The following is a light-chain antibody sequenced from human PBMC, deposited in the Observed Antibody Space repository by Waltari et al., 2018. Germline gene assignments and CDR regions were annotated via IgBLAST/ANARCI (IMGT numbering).Light chain of an antibody. CDR3: QTWDLIAVT. Sequence: SYEVTQPPSLSVSPGQTASLTCSGENLGHKYTSWYPQRPGQSPPLVMHQNNVRPSGIPERFSGSSSGNTATLTISGTLSMDEAVYYCQTWDLIAVTFGGGTQLTVL. J-gene: IGLJ2*01. CDR2: QNN. CDR1: NLGHKY. V-gene: IGLV3-1*01.